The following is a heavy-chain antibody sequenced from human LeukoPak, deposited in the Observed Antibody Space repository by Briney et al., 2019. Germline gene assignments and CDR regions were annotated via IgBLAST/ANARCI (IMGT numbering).Heavy chain of an antibody. Sequence: SETLSLTCTVSGGSISSGAYYWSWIRQSPGKDLEWIGYIYHSGSTYYNPSLKSRVTISVDRSKNQFSLKLSSVTAADTAVYYCARDLYYDFWSGRGAFDPWGQGTLVTVSS. CDR1: GGSISSGAYY. CDR2: IYHSGST. D-gene: IGHD3-3*01. CDR3: ARDLYYDFWSGRGAFDP. J-gene: IGHJ5*02. V-gene: IGHV4-30-2*06.